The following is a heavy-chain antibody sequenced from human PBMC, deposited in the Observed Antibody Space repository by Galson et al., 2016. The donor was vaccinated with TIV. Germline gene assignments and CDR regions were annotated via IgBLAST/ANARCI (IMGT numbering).Heavy chain of an antibody. CDR2: IIPIIGMT. CDR3: ARAGVGAARDGGDY. D-gene: IGHD6-6*01. J-gene: IGHJ4*02. CDR1: GRIFSSYT. Sequence: SVKVSCKASGRIFSSYTIFWVRQAPGQGLEWMGRIIPIIGMTNYAQKFQGRVTITADTSTNTAYMELGSLRSEDTAIYYCARAGVGAARDGGDYWGQGTLVTVSP. V-gene: IGHV1-69*02.